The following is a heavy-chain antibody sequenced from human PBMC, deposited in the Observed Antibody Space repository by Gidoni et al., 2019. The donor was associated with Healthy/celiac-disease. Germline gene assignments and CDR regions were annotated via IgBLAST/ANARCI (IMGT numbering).Heavy chain of an antibody. D-gene: IGHD3-3*01. Sequence: EVPLVETGGDLVRPGGSVRRSSSASGFTFSSYAMHWVRQAPGKGLEYVSAISSNGGSTYYADSVKGRFTISRDNSKNTLYLQMSSLRAEDTAGDYCVKDNDDFWSGWTKGYFDYWGQGTLVTVSS. CDR1: GFTFSSYA. J-gene: IGHJ4*02. CDR3: VKDNDDFWSGWTKGYFDY. V-gene: IGHV3-64D*06. CDR2: ISSNGGST.